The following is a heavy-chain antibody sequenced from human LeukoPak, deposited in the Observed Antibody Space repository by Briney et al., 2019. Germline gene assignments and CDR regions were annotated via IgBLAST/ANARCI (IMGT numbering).Heavy chain of an antibody. J-gene: IGHJ5*02. CDR3: APSWGSSGWYSWFDP. CDR2: FDPEDGET. D-gene: IGHD6-19*01. CDR1: GYTLTELS. V-gene: IGHV1-24*01. Sequence: VASVKVSCKVSGYTLTELSMHWVRRAPGEGLEWMGGFDPEDGETIYAQKFQGRVTMTEDTSTDTAYMEVSSLRSEDTAVYYCAPSWGSSGWYSWFDPWGQGTLVTVSS.